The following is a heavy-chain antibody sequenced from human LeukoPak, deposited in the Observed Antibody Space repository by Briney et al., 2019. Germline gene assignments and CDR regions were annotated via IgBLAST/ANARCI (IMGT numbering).Heavy chain of an antibody. CDR2: IYSSGST. CDR3: ARKDGDY. CDR1: GASISSFY. V-gene: IGHV4-4*07. Sequence: SETLSLTCTVSGASISSFYWTWIRQPAGKGLEWTGLIYSSGSTIYNPSLKSRVAMSVDMTKNQLSLKLSSVTAADTAMYYCARKDGDYWGQGTLVTVSS. J-gene: IGHJ4*02.